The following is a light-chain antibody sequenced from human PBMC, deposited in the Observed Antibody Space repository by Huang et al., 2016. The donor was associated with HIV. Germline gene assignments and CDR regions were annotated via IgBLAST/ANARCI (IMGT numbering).Light chain of an antibody. CDR3: QQYGTSPWT. CDR2: GAS. CDR1: ESVRSAY. Sequence: EIVLTQSPGTLSLSPGEGATVSCRANESVRSAYLAWYRQSGGQAPRLLIYGASNRATGIPDRFSGSGSGTDCTRTISGLEPEDGAVYYCQQYGTSPWTFGQGTKVEIK. V-gene: IGKV3-20*01. J-gene: IGKJ1*01.